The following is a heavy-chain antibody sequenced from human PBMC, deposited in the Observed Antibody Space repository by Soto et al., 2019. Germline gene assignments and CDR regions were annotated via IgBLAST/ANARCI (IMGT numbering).Heavy chain of an antibody. CDR3: ARIRRVEMATIFDY. Sequence: KTGGSLRLSCAASGFTFSDYYMSWIRQAPGKGLEWVSYISSSGSTIYYADSVKGRFTISRDNAKNSLYLQMNSLRAEDTAVYYCARIRRVEMATIFDYWGQGTLVTVSS. D-gene: IGHD5-12*01. V-gene: IGHV3-11*01. CDR1: GFTFSDYY. CDR2: ISSSGSTI. J-gene: IGHJ4*02.